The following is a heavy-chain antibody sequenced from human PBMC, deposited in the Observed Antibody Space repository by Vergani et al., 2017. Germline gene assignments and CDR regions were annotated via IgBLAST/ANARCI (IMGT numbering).Heavy chain of an antibody. CDR1: GGSFSSYY. Sequence: QVQLQQWGAGLLKPSETLSLTCAVYGGSFSSYYWSWIRQPPGKGLEWIGEINHSGSTNYNPSLKSRVTISVDTSKNQFSLKLSSVTAADTAVYYCARVRFLRPPYFYYYYMDVWGKGTTVTVSS. D-gene: IGHD3-10*01. CDR3: ARVRFLRPPYFYYYYMDV. J-gene: IGHJ6*03. V-gene: IGHV4-34*01. CDR2: INHSGST.